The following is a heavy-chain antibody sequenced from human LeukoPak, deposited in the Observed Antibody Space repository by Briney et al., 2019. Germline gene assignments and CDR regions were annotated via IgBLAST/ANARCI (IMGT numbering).Heavy chain of an antibody. J-gene: IGHJ4*02. D-gene: IGHD4-23*01. CDR1: GFTFSSYG. CDR3: ARDGESTVVYDY. Sequence: GGSLRLSCAASGFTFSSYGMHWVRQAPGKGLEWVAVISYDGSNKYYADSVKGRFTISRDNSKNTLYLQMNSLRAEDTAVYYCARDGESTVVYDYWGQGTLVTVSS. V-gene: IGHV3-30*03. CDR2: ISYDGSNK.